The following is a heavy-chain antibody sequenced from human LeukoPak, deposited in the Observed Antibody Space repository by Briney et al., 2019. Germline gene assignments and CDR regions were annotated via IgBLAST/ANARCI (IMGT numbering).Heavy chain of an antibody. CDR3: ATIRAKRFGEDAFDI. V-gene: IGHV3-30*03. D-gene: IGHD3-3*01. J-gene: IGHJ3*02. Sequence: GGSLRLSCAASGFTFNSYGMHWVRQAPGKGLEWVAVISYDGTNKNCAESVKGRFTISRHNSKNTLYLQMNSLRAEDTAVYYCATIRAKRFGEDAFDIWGQGTMVTVSS. CDR1: GFTFNSYG. CDR2: ISYDGTNK.